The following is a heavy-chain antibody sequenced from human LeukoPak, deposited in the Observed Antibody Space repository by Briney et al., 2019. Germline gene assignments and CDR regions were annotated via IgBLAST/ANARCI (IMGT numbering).Heavy chain of an antibody. CDR1: GGSISSSSYY. CDR3: ARVAAMPYNWFDP. D-gene: IGHD6-13*01. J-gene: IGHJ5*02. Sequence: SETLSLTCTVSGGSISSSSYYWGWIRQPPGKGLEWIGSIYYSGSTYYNPSLKSRVTISVDTSKNQFSLKLSSVTAPDTAVYYCARVAAMPYNWFDPWGQGTLVTVSS. CDR2: IYYSGST. V-gene: IGHV4-39*07.